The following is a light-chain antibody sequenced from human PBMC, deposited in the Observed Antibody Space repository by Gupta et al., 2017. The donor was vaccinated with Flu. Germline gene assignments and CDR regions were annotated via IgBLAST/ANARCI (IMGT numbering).Light chain of an antibody. Sequence: ESVFMQSPDTLSLSPGERATIACRASQGVSSSSLAWYQKRPGQAPSLVIYGGSTRAAGSPERCRSSGCGTDFVLTISKLDHEDFAVYYCQHYDSLPYSFGQGTKVEIK. J-gene: IGKJ2*03. CDR1: QGVSSSS. V-gene: IGKV3-20*01. CDR2: GGS. CDR3: QHYDSLPYS.